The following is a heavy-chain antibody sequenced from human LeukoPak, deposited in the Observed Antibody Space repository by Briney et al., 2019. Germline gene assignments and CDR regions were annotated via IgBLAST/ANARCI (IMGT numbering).Heavy chain of an antibody. Sequence: GGSLRLSCAASGFTFSIYSMNWVRQAPGKGLEWVSYMTSDTRTIYYADSVRGRFTISRDNAKNSLYLRTNSLRDDDMAIYYCVRSVEGNFDYWGQGTLVTVSS. CDR1: GFTFSIYS. V-gene: IGHV3-48*02. CDR2: MTSDTRTI. CDR3: VRSVEGNFDY. J-gene: IGHJ4*02.